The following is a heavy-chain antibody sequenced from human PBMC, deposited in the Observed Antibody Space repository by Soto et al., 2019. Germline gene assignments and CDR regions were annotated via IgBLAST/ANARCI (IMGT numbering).Heavy chain of an antibody. V-gene: IGHV1-46*01. CDR2: INPSADST. CDR3: AREYGGSRVFAY. D-gene: IGHD1-26*01. Sequence: QVQLVQSGAEVNKPGASVKVSCKTSGYTFTNYFIHWVRQAPGQGLEWMGIINPSADSTNYAQKFQGRVTVTTDTSTSTVYMELRSLRSEDTAVYFCAREYGGSRVFAYWGQGTLVTVSS. CDR1: GYTFTNYF. J-gene: IGHJ4*02.